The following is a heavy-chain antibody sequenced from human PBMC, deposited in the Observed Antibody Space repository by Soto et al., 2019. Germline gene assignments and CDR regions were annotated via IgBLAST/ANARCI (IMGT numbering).Heavy chain of an antibody. CDR2: IYHSGST. CDR1: GGSFSGYY. J-gene: IGHJ1*01. Sequence: SETLSLTCSVYGGSFSGYYWSWIRQPPGKGLEWIGEIYHSGSTNYNPSLKSRVTISVDTSKNQFSLKLSSVTAADTAVYYCARNGGPEYFQHWGQGTLVTVSS. V-gene: IGHV4-34*01. D-gene: IGHD4-17*01. CDR3: ARNGGPEYFQH.